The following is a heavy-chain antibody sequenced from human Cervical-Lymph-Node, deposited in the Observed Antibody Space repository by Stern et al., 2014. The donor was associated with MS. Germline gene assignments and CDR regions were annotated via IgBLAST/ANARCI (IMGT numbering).Heavy chain of an antibody. J-gene: IGHJ4*02. D-gene: IGHD4-23*01. CDR2: FDDEDGET. V-gene: IGHV1-24*01. Sequence: VPLVQSGAEVKKPGASVKVSCKVSGYSLTELSMHWVRQAPGKGLEWMGAFDDEDGETFYAQKFLGRVNMTEDTSTDTAYMELSSLTSEDTAVYYCARGWELRGFDYWGQGTLVTVSS. CDR1: GYSLTELS. CDR3: ARGWELRGFDY.